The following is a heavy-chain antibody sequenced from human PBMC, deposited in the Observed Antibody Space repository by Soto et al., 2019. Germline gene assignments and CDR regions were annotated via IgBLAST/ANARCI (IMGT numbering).Heavy chain of an antibody. D-gene: IGHD3-10*01. CDR1: GGSMSEYF. CDR3: ARDGYDGSGSPYPAY. Sequence: SETLSLTCSVSGGSMSEYFWSWIRQSPGKGLERIGYIYYLGSTDYNPSLKSRATISVDTSKRQFSLRLTSVTAADTAVYYCARDGYDGSGSPYPAYWGPGTQVTVSS. CDR2: IYYLGST. V-gene: IGHV4-59*01. J-gene: IGHJ4*02.